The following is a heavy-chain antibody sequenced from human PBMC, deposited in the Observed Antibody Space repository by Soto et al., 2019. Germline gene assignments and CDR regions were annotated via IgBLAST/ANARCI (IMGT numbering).Heavy chain of an antibody. D-gene: IGHD3-22*01. CDR1: GYTFTSYG. CDR3: ARDPSLIYYYDSSGYYPDY. J-gene: IGHJ4*02. V-gene: IGHV1-18*01. CDR2: ISAYNGNT. Sequence: KVSCKASGYTFTSYGISWVRQAPGQGLEWMGWISAYNGNTNYAQKLQGRVTMTTDTSTSTAYMELRSLRSDDTAVYYCARDPSLIYYYDSSGYYPDYWGQGTLVTVSS.